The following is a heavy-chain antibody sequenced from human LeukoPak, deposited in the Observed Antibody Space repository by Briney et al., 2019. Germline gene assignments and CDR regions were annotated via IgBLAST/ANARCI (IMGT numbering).Heavy chain of an antibody. CDR2: ISYDGSNK. CDR3: ARAKSTKYYFDY. J-gene: IGHJ4*02. Sequence: PGRSLRLSCAASGFTFSSYAMHWVRQAPGKGLEWVAVISYDGSNKYYADSVKGRFTISRDNSNNTLYLQMNSLRAEDTAVYYCARAKSTKYYFDYWGQGTLVTVSS. V-gene: IGHV3-30-3*01. CDR1: GFTFSSYA.